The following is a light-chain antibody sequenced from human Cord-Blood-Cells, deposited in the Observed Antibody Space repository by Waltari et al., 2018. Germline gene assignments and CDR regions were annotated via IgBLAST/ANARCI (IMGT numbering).Light chain of an antibody. V-gene: IGKV3-20*01. J-gene: IGKJ4*01. CDR3: QQYGSSPT. Sequence: EIVLTQSPGTLSLSPGEKATLPCRASQSVSSSYLAWYQQKPGQAPRLLIYGASSRATVISDRCSGSGSGTDFTLTISRLEPEDFAVYYCQQYGSSPTFGGGTKVEIK. CDR1: QSVSSSY. CDR2: GAS.